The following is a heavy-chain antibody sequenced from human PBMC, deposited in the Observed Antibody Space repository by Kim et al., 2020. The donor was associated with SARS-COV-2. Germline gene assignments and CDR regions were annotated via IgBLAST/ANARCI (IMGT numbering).Heavy chain of an antibody. Sequence: GGSLRLSCAASGFAFSTSGMNWVRQTPGKGLEFLSYISRDSKTIYYADSVQGRFTISRDNAKNSLFLQMDSLRDEDTAVYFCARLSLTDYADSWGHRTPVTVSS. J-gene: IGHJ5*01. V-gene: IGHV3-48*02. CDR2: ISRDSKTI. D-gene: IGHD4-17*01. CDR3: ARLSLTDYADS. CDR1: GFAFSTSG.